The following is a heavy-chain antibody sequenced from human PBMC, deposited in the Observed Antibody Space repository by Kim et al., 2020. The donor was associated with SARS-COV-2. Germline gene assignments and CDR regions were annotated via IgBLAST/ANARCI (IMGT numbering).Heavy chain of an antibody. V-gene: IGHV3-7*01. CDR2: IKHDGSEK. CDR3: ARDRDGSDY. Sequence: GGSLRLSCVASGFNFKNYWMSWVRQAPGKGLEWVANIKHDGSEKYEVDSVRGRFTISRDNAKNSLYLQMNGLRVEDTALYYCARDRDGSDYWGRGTMASV. J-gene: IGHJ4*02. CDR1: GFNFKNYW. D-gene: IGHD5-12*01.